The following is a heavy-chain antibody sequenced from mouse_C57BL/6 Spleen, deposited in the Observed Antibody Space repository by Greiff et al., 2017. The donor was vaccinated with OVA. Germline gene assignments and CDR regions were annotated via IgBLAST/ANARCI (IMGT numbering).Heavy chain of an antibody. Sequence: QVQLQQPGAELVKPGASVKLSCKASGYTFTSYWMQWVKQRPGQGLEWIGEIDPSDSYTNYNQKFKGKATLTVDTSSSTAYMQLSSLTSEDSAVYYCARYGYDEGAYWGQGTLVTVSA. CDR3: ARYGYDEGAY. CDR1: GYTFTSYW. V-gene: IGHV1-50*01. CDR2: IDPSDSYT. D-gene: IGHD2-2*01. J-gene: IGHJ3*01.